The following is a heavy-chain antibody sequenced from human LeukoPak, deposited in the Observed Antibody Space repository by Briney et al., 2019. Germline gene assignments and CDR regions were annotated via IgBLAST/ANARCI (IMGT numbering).Heavy chain of an antibody. V-gene: IGHV3-66*01. Sequence: GGSLRLSCAASGFTVSSNYMSWVRQAPGKGLEWVSVIYSGGSTYYADSVKGRFTISRDNSKSTLYLQMNSLRAEDTAVYYCAKDTKMVRGVPCYWGQGTLVTVSS. D-gene: IGHD3-10*01. CDR3: AKDTKMVRGVPCY. J-gene: IGHJ4*02. CDR2: IYSGGST. CDR1: GFTVSSNY.